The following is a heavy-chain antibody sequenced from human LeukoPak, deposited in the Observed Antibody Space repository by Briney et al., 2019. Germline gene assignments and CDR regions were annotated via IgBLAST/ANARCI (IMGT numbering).Heavy chain of an antibody. CDR3: TTDTSSGWYASLIN. CDR2: IKSKTDGGTT. J-gene: IGHJ4*02. CDR1: GFTFSNAW. V-gene: IGHV3-15*01. D-gene: IGHD6-19*01. Sequence: PGGSLRLSCAASGFTFSNAWMSWVRQAPGKGLEWVGRIKSKTDGGTTDYAAPVKGRFTISRGDSKNTLYLQMNSLKTEDTAVYYCTTDTSSGWYASLINWGQGTLVTVSS.